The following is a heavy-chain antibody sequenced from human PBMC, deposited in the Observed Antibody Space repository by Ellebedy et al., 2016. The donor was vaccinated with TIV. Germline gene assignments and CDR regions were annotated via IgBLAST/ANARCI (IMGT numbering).Heavy chain of an antibody. Sequence: PGGSLRLSCAASGFTFSSYSMNWVRQAPGKGLEWVSSISSSSSYIYYADSVKGRFTISRDNAKNSLYLQMNSLRAEDTAVYYCAKSETWVVHHFDYWGQGTLVTVSS. CDR1: GFTFSSYS. V-gene: IGHV3-21*01. CDR3: AKSETWVVHHFDY. J-gene: IGHJ4*02. D-gene: IGHD2-15*01. CDR2: ISSSSSYI.